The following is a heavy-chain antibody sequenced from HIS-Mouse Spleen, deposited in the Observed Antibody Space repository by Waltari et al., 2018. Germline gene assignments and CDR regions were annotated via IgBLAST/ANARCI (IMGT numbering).Heavy chain of an antibody. CDR1: GGSISSYY. Sequence: QVQLQESGPGLVKPSETLSLTCTVSGGSISSYYCIWIRQPPGKGLEWIGYSSGSTNYNPSLKSRVTISVDTSKNQFSLKLSSVTAADTAVYYCARASPDLLLPRYFDLWGRGTLVTVSS. CDR2: YSSGST. CDR3: ARASPDLLLPRYFDL. V-gene: IGHV4-59*01. J-gene: IGHJ2*01.